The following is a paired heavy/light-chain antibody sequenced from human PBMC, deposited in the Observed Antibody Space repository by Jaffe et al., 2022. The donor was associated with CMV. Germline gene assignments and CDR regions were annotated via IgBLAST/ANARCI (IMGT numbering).Light chain of an antibody. CDR2: WAS. J-gene: IGKJ2*01. V-gene: IGKV4-1*01. CDR3: QQYYTTPFMYT. Sequence: DIVMTQSPDSLAVSLGERATINCKSSQSVLYSSNNKNNLAWYQQKPGQPPKLLIYWASTRESGVPDRFSGSGSGTDFTLTISSLQAEDVAVYYCQQYYTTPFMYTFGQGTKLEIK. CDR1: QSVLYSSNNKNN.
Heavy chain of an antibody. CDR1: GGSISTYY. D-gene: IGHD3-10*01. Sequence: QVQLQESGPGLVKPSETLSLTCTVSGGSISTYYWNWIRQPAGKGLEWIGRIYTSGSTNYNPSLKSRVTMSVDTSRNQFSLKLSSVTAADTALYYCARDRFISAFDMWGQGTMVTVSS. J-gene: IGHJ3*02. CDR2: IYTSGST. CDR3: ARDRFISAFDM. V-gene: IGHV4-4*07.